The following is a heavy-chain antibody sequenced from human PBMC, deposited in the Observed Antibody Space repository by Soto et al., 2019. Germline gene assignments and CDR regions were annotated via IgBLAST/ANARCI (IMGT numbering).Heavy chain of an antibody. CDR2: IDPSDSYT. D-gene: IGHD6-13*01. CDR1: GYTFTTYW. Sequence: LKISCKGSGYTFTTYWINWVRQMPGKGLEWMGRIDPSDSYTKYSPSFQGHVIMSADKSISTAYLHWSSLKASDTAIYYCARSLHSSSTSGMDVCGQGTTVTVSS. CDR3: ARSLHSSSTSGMDV. V-gene: IGHV5-10-1*01. J-gene: IGHJ6*02.